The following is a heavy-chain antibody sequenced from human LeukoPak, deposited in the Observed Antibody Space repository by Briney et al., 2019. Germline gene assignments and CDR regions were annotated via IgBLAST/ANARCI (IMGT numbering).Heavy chain of an antibody. J-gene: IGHJ4*02. D-gene: IGHD3-9*01. V-gene: IGHV3-30*04. CDR2: ISYDGSNK. Sequence: GGSLRLSCAASGFTFSSYAMHWVRQAPGKGLEWVAVISYDGSNKYYADSVKGRFTISRDNSKNTLYLQMNSLRAEDTAVYYCARSQTDYDILTGYPTRYFDYWGQGTLVTVSS. CDR1: GFTFSSYA. CDR3: ARSQTDYDILTGYPTRYFDY.